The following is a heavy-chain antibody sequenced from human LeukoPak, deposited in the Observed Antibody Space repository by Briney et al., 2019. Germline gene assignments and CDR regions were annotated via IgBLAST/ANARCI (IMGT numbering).Heavy chain of an antibody. CDR2: ISTCNYNT. V-gene: IGHV1-18*01. Sequence: ASVKVSCKTSGYTFVGDGVSWVRQAPRQRLEWMGWISTCNYNTYFAQKFRGRITLTKDTSTSTVYMELRNLRSDDSAIYYCARQVDTTMALPDYWGQGTLVTVSS. CDR1: GYTFVGDG. CDR3: ARQVDTTMALPDY. D-gene: IGHD5-18*01. J-gene: IGHJ4*02.